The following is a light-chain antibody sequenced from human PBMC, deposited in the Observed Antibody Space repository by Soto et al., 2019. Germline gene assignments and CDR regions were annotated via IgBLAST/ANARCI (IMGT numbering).Light chain of an antibody. CDR2: SYT. CDR1: DSNIGRNA. V-gene: IGLV1-44*01. Sequence: QSVLTQPPSASGTPGQRVTGSCSGSDSNIGRNAVNWYRQLPGTAPKLLIFSYTQRPSGVPDRFSGSKSGTSASLTISGLQSEDEADYYCAAWDDTLYAHVFGSGTKVTVL. J-gene: IGLJ1*01. CDR3: AAWDDTLYAHV.